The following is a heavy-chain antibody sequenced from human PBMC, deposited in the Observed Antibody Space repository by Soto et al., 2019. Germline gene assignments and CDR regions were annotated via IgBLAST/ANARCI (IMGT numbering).Heavy chain of an antibody. CDR1: GFTFDDYA. V-gene: IGHV3-9*01. CDR3: AKDRVTKDYYYGMDV. CDR2: ISWNSGSI. J-gene: IGHJ6*02. D-gene: IGHD4-17*01. Sequence: EVQLVESGGGLVQPGRSLRLSCAASGFTFDDYAMHWVRQAPGKGLEWVSGISWNSGSIGYADSVKGRFTISRDNAKNSLYLQMNSLRAEDTALYYCAKDRVTKDYYYGMDVWGQGTTVTVSS.